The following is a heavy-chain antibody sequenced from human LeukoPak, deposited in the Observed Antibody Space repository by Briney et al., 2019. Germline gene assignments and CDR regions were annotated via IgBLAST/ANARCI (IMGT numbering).Heavy chain of an antibody. CDR3: ARAVVVTATSVRSDYFDY. CDR2: IYTSGST. J-gene: IGHJ4*02. D-gene: IGHD2-21*02. V-gene: IGHV4-61*02. Sequence: SQTLSLTCNVSGGSISSGSYYWSWIRQPAGKGLEWIGRIYTSGSTNYNPPLKSRVTISVDTSKNQFSLKLSSVTAADTAVYYCARAVVVTATSVRSDYFDYWGQGTLVTVSS. CDR1: GGSISSGSYY.